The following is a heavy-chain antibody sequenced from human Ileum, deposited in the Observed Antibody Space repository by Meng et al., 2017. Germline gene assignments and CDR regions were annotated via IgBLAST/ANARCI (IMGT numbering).Heavy chain of an antibody. Sequence: GGSLRPSCVASGFTFSNYWMSWVRQAPGEGLEWVANIKQDGSVEKYVASVKGRCTISRDNAKNSLYLQINSPRAEDTAVYFCARSDVNAYFDYWGQGALVTVSS. CDR3: ARSDVNAYFDY. CDR1: GFTFSNYW. V-gene: IGHV3-7*01. D-gene: IGHD3-16*01. J-gene: IGHJ4*02. CDR2: IKQDGSVE.